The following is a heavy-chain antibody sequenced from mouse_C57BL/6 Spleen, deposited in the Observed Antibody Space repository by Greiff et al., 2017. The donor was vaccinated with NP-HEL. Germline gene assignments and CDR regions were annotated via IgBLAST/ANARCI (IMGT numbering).Heavy chain of an antibody. V-gene: IGHV1-82*01. CDR3: ARWNYDYAMDY. J-gene: IGHJ4*01. CDR2: IYPGDGDT. Sequence: QVQLQQSGPELVKPGASVKISCKASGYAFSSSWMNWVKQRPGKGLEWIGRIYPGDGDTNYNGKFKGKATLTADKSSSTAYMQLSSLTSEDSAVYFCARWNYDYAMDYWGQGTSVTVSS. CDR1: GYAFSSSW. D-gene: IGHD2-4*01.